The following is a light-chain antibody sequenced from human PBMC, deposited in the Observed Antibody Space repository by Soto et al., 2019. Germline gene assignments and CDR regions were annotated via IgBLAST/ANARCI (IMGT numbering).Light chain of an antibody. J-gene: IGKJ1*01. CDR1: QRVSSF. Sequence: EIVMTQSPATLSVSLAERGTVSSTCTQRVSSFLASYQQQPDQAPSPLIYNAANRATGIPARFSGSGSGTDVTLTISSREPEDFAVYYCQQCANWPPKLTCGQGTKGDI. CDR3: QQCANWPPKLT. CDR2: NAA. V-gene: IGKV3-11*01.